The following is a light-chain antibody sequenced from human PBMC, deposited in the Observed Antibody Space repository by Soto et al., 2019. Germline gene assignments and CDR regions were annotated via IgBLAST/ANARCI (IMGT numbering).Light chain of an antibody. CDR3: HQYGYPPTFT. CDR2: DSS. Sequence: ETVMTQSPVTLSLSPGESATLSCRASQSLENDYLAWYQQKPGQAPRLLIYDSSTRATGIPDRFSGSGSGTDFSLTISRVQPAYLAVYTSHQYGYPPTFTFGQGTRLDIK. CDR1: QSLENDY. V-gene: IGKV3-20*01. J-gene: IGKJ5*01.